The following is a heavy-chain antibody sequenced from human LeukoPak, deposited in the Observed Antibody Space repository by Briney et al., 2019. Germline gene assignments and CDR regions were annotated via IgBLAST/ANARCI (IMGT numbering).Heavy chain of an antibody. CDR2: IFHSGST. Sequence: SETLSLTCTVSGGSISDSTYYWGWIRQSPGKGLDWIGSIFHSGSTYYNPSLKSRVSISVDSSDKQFSLNLKFVTAADTAVYFCARGRGYSYVFDPWGQGTLVTVSS. CDR1: GGSISDSTYY. V-gene: IGHV4-39*07. J-gene: IGHJ5*02. CDR3: ARGRGYSYVFDP. D-gene: IGHD5-18*01.